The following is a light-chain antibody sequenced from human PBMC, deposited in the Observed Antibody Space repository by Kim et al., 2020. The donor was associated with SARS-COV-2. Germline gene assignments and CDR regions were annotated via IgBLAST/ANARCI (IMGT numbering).Light chain of an antibody. V-gene: IGKV3-11*01. CDR2: DAF. Sequence: WSPGERATLSCRASRSVGTYLAWYQQEPGQAPRLLIYDAFNRATGIPARFSGSGSGTDFTLTISSLEPEDFAVYYCQQRSDWPLTFGGGTKVDIK. CDR3: QQRSDWPLT. J-gene: IGKJ4*01. CDR1: RSVGTY.